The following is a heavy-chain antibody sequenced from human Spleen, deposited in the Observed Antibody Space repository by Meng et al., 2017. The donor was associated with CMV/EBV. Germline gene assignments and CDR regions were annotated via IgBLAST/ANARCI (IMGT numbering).Heavy chain of an antibody. D-gene: IGHD1-7*01. CDR2: ISSSSRYI. Sequence: GGSLRLSCAASTFTFSAYDMNWVRQAPGKGLEWVSSISSSSRYIYYADSVKGRFTTSRDNVKNALYLQMNSLRAEDTAVYHCARFISGLELEGIFYYYYGMDVWGQGTTVTVSS. V-gene: IGHV3-21*01. CDR3: ARFISGLELEGIFYYYYGMDV. CDR1: TFTFSAYD. J-gene: IGHJ6*02.